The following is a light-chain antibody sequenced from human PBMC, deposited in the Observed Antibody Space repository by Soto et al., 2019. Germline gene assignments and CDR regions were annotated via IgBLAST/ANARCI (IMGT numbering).Light chain of an antibody. CDR1: QTITTY. CDR2: ASS. J-gene: IGKJ4*01. CDR3: QQNDSPPLT. Sequence: DIQMTQSPSSLSASVGDRVTITCRASQTITTYLNWYQQKPGKAPKLLIYASSSLQSGVPSRFSGSGSGTDFTLTISSLQTEDFATYYCQQNDSPPLTFGGGTKVEIK. V-gene: IGKV1-39*01.